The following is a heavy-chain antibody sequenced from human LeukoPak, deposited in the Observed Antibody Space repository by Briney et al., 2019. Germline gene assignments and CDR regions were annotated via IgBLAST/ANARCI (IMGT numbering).Heavy chain of an antibody. V-gene: IGHV4-39*02. Sequence: SETLSLTCTVSGGSILSGSHYWAWIRQPPGKGLEWIGSIYYSGSTYYNPSLENRVTISIDTSKNHFSLKLSSLSAADTSVYYCAKRDDSGGNLVDLWGQGTLVTVS. CDR2: IYYSGST. J-gene: IGHJ4*02. CDR1: GGSILSGSHY. D-gene: IGHD3-22*01. CDR3: AKRDDSGGNLVDL.